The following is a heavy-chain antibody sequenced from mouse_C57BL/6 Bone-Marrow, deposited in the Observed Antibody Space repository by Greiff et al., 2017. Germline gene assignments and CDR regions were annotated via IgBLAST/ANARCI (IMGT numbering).Heavy chain of an antibody. V-gene: IGHV1-81*01. CDR2: IYPRSGNT. Sequence: QVQLQQSGAELARPGASVKLSCKASGYTFTSYGISWVKQRTGQGLEWIGEIYPRSGNTYYNEKFKGKATLTADKSSSTAYMELRSLTSEDSAVYFCARRYDSLYWDFDVWGTGPTVTVSS. CDR3: ARRYDSLYWDFDV. D-gene: IGHD2-12*01. J-gene: IGHJ1*03. CDR1: GYTFTSYG.